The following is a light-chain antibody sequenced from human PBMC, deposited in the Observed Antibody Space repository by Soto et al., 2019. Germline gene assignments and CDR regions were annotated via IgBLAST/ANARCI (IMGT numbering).Light chain of an antibody. CDR1: SSNIGNNY. CDR3: ATLDGSLSVGV. Sequence: QSVLTQPPSVSAAPGQKVTISCSGSSSNIGNNYVFWYQQLPGTAPKLLIYDNDKRPSGIPDRFSGSKSGTSATLGITGLRAGDEADYYCATLDGSLSVGVFGGGTKLTVL. V-gene: IGLV1-51*01. CDR2: DND. J-gene: IGLJ2*01.